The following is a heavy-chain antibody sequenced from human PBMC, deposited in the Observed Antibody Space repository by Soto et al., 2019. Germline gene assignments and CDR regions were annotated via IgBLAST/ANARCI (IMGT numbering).Heavy chain of an antibody. V-gene: IGHV3-23*01. Sequence: GGSLLLSCAASVFTFSSYAMNWVRQAPGMGLEWVSGISGGGGGTHYADSVKGRFTISIDNSKNTLYLQMNTLRAEDTAVYYCEKDYYFDSWGQGTMVTVSS. J-gene: IGHJ4*02. CDR3: EKDYYFDS. CDR1: VFTFSSYA. CDR2: ISGGGGGT.